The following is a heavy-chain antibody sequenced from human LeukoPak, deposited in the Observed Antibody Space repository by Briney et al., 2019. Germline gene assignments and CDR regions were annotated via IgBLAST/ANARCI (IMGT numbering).Heavy chain of an antibody. J-gene: IGHJ4*02. D-gene: IGHD5-24*01. CDR2: IKSSDTST. CDR1: GFSFSDSY. V-gene: IGHV3-11*01. Sequence: GGSLRLSCAASGFSFSDSYMSWIRQAPGQGLEWLSYIKSSDTSTFYADSVKGRFTVSRDNAKNSLYLQMNSLRAEDTAVYYCARVGDGYTLDYWGQGTLVTVSS. CDR3: ARVGDGYTLDY.